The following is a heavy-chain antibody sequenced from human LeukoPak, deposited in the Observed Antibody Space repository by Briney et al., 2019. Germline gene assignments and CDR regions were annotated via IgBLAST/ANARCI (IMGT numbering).Heavy chain of an antibody. D-gene: IGHD3-10*01. CDR3: ARDGRYYYGSGSRFDY. V-gene: IGHV3-66*01. CDR1: GLTFSNAW. J-gene: IGHJ4*02. CDR2: IYSGGST. Sequence: GGSLRLSCAASGLTFSNAWMSWVRQAPGKGLEWVSVIYSGGSTYYADSVKGRFTISRDNSKNTLYLQMNSLRAEDTAVYYCARDGRYYYGSGSRFDYWGQGTLVTVSS.